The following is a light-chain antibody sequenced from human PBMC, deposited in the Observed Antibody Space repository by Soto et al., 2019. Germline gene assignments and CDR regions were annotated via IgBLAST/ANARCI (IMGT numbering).Light chain of an antibody. Sequence: QSALTQPASVSGSPGQSITISCTGTSSDVGSYNFVSWYQHHPGKAPKLLIYEVSKRPSGVSNRFSGSKSGNTASLTISGLQAEDEADYYCCSYAGSSTFVAFGGGTTVTVL. CDR3: CSYAGSSTFVA. J-gene: IGLJ2*01. CDR1: SSDVGSYNF. CDR2: EVS. V-gene: IGLV2-23*02.